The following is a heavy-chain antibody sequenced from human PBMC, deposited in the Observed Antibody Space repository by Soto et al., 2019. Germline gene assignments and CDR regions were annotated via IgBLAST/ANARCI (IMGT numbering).Heavy chain of an antibody. V-gene: IGHV1-69*12. J-gene: IGHJ6*02. CDR2: IIPIFGTP. CDR1: GGIFNNYA. CDR3: ASSEGTMTQSGVYYYYGLDV. D-gene: IGHD3-10*01. Sequence: QVQLVQSGAEVKKPGSSVRVSCKASGGIFNNYAISWVRQAPGQGPEWLGVIIPIFGTPNYSKKFQGRVTITADESTTTAYMDLSSLRSEDTAVYYCASSEGTMTQSGVYYYYGLDVWGQGTAVTVSS.